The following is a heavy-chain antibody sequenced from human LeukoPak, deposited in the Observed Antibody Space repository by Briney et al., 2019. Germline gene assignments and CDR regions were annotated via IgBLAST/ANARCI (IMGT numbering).Heavy chain of an antibody. D-gene: IGHD3-10*02. Sequence: GGSLRLSCAASGVIFSNYWMHWVRQAPGKGLVWVSRINRDGSSTSYADSVKGRFTISRDNAKNSLYLQMNSLRAEDTAVYYCAELGITMIGGVWGKGTTVTISS. CDR3: AELGITMIGGV. CDR1: GVIFSNYW. J-gene: IGHJ6*04. CDR2: INRDGSST. V-gene: IGHV3-74*01.